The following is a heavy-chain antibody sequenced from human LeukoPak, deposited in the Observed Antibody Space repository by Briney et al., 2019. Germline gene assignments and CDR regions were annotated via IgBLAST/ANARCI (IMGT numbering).Heavy chain of an antibody. J-gene: IGHJ4*02. CDR1: GGSISSGSYY. V-gene: IGHV4-61*02. D-gene: IGHD3-16*02. Sequence: SQTLSLTCTVSGGSISSGSYYWSWIRQPAGKGLEWIGRIYTSGSTNHNPSLKSRVTISVDTSKNQFSLKLSPVTAADTAVYYCARTRRGDYVWGSYHYSEPYYFDYWGQGTLVTVSS. CDR2: IYTSGST. CDR3: ARTRRGDYVWGSYHYSEPYYFDY.